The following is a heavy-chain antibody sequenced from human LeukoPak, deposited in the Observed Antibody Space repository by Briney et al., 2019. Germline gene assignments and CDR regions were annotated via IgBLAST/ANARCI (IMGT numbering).Heavy chain of an antibody. CDR1: GFTFSSYA. CDR3: AKDARTRIVVAGFFDY. D-gene: IGHD6-19*01. J-gene: IGHJ4*02. Sequence: GGSLRLSCAASGFTFSSYAMSWVRQAPGKGLEWVSAISGSGGSTYYADSVKGRFTISRDNSKNTLYLQMNSLRAEDTAVYYCAKDARTRIVVAGFFDYWGQGTLVTVSS. V-gene: IGHV3-23*01. CDR2: ISGSGGST.